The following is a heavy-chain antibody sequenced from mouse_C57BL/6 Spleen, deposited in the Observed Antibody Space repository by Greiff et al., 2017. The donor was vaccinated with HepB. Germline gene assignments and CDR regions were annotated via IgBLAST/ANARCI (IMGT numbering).Heavy chain of an antibody. J-gene: IGHJ2*01. CDR2: INPSTGGT. D-gene: IGHD2-4*01. Sequence: VQLQQSGPELVKPGASVKISCKASGYSFTGYYINWVKQSPEKSLEWIGEINPSTGGTTYNQKFKAKATLTVDKSSSTAYMQLKSLTSEDSAVYYCARQGLRRGEFDYWGQGTTLTVSS. CDR1: GYSFTGYY. CDR3: ARQGLRRGEFDY. V-gene: IGHV1-42*01.